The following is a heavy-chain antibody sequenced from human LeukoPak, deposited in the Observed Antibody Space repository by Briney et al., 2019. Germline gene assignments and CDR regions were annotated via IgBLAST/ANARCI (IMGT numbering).Heavy chain of an antibody. J-gene: IGHJ4*02. V-gene: IGHV3-30*02. CDR2: IQYDGSDK. Sequence: PGGSLRLSCAASGFTFSSYGMHWVRQAPGKGLEWVTFIQYDGSDKYYADSVKGRFTISRDNSKNTLYLQTNSLRAEDTAVYYCAKDRGTSQYYFDYWGQGTLVTVSS. CDR1: GFTFSSYG. D-gene: IGHD2-2*01. CDR3: AKDRGTSQYYFDY.